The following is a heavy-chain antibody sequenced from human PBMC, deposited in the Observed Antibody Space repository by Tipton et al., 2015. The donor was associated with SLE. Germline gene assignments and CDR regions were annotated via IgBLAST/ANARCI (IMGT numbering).Heavy chain of an antibody. CDR2: IYDSGST. J-gene: IGHJ6*04. D-gene: IGHD2-2*01. Sequence: TLSLTCTVSGDSISGHYRSWIRQPPGKGLEWIGYIYDSGSTSYNPSLKSRVTISEDTSKQQFSLKLTSLTAADTAVYYCASLPQGYCSTINCSPRMDVWGKGTTVTVSS. CDR3: ASLPQGYCSTINCSPRMDV. CDR1: GDSISGHY. V-gene: IGHV4-59*08.